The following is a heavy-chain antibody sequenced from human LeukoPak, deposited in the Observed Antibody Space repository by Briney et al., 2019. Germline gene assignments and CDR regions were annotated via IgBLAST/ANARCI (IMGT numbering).Heavy chain of an antibody. J-gene: IGHJ4*02. Sequence: SETLSLTCAVYGGSFSGYYWSWIRQPPGKGLEWIGEINHSGSTNYNPSLKSRVTISVDTSKNQFSLKLSSVTAADTAVYYCARGPDYGGNSRNCLGYWGQGTLVTVSS. V-gene: IGHV4-34*01. D-gene: IGHD4-23*01. CDR1: GGSFSGYY. CDR2: INHSGST. CDR3: ARGPDYGGNSRNCLGY.